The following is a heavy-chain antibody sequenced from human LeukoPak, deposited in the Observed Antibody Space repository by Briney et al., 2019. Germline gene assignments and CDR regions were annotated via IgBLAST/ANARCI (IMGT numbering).Heavy chain of an antibody. CDR2: TRYDGSDK. CDR1: GFTFSSYG. D-gene: IGHD5-18*01. Sequence: GGSLRLSCAASGFTFSSYGMHWVRQAPGKGLEWVAFTRYDGSDKYYVDSVKGRFTISRDNSKNTLYLQMNSLRAEGTAMYFCAKDRHVWGYSYGQTFDYWGQGTLVIVSS. V-gene: IGHV3-30*02. J-gene: IGHJ4*02. CDR3: AKDRHVWGYSYGQTFDY.